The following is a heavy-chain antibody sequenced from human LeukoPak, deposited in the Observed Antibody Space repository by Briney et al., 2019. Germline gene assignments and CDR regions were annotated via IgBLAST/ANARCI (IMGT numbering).Heavy chain of an antibody. CDR2: LKQDGSQK. D-gene: IGHD3-10*01. V-gene: IGHV3-7*01. CDR1: GFTFSNYW. J-gene: IGHJ4*02. Sequence: GGSLRLYCAASGFTFSNYWMSWVRQAPGKGLEWVANLKQDGSQKYYLESVKGRFTISRDNAKNSLYLQMDSLRAEDTAVYYCARDLSRGDYWGQGTLVTVSS. CDR3: ARDLSRGDY.